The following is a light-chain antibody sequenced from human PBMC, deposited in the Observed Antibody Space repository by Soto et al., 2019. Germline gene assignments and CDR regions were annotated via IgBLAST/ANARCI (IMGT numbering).Light chain of an antibody. CDR3: QQRSNWYT. Sequence: VLTQSPATLSSSPGERATLSCRASQSVSSYLAWYQQKPGQAPRLLIYDASTRATGIPARFSGSGSGTDFTLTISSLEPEDFAVYYCQQRSNWYTFGQGTKLEIK. CDR1: QSVSSY. J-gene: IGKJ2*01. CDR2: DAS. V-gene: IGKV3-11*01.